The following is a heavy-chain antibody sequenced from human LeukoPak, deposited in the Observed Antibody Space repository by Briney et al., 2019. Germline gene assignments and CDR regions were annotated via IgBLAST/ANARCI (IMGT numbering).Heavy chain of an antibody. D-gene: IGHD5-18*01. CDR2: INSAGSST. CDR3: ASYSSY. J-gene: IGHJ4*02. V-gene: IGHV3-74*01. CDR1: GFTFSSYW. Sequence: GGSLRLSCAASGFTFSSYWMHWVRQAPGKGLVWVSHINSAGSSTTYADSVKGRFTISRDNAKNTLYLQMNSLRAEDTAVYYCASYSSYWGQGSLVTVSS.